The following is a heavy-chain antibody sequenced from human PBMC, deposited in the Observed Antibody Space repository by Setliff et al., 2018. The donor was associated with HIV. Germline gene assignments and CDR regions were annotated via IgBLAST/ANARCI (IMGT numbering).Heavy chain of an antibody. D-gene: IGHD3-3*01. CDR3: ARGSGSKIWYYYYGMDV. V-gene: IGHV1-46*02. J-gene: IGHJ6*02. Sequence: ASVKVSCKTFGYYFNIDYMHWVRQAPGQGLEWMAMVSPFDDGTNYAQNLQGRVTLTTDTSTSTAYMELRSLRSEDTALYYCARGSGSKIWYYYYGMDVWGQGTTVTVSS. CDR2: VSPFDDGT. CDR1: GYYFNIDY.